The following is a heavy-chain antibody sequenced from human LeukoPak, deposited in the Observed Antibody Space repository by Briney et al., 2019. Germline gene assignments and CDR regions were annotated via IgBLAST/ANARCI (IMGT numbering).Heavy chain of an antibody. J-gene: IGHJ4*02. V-gene: IGHV4-4*02. CDR1: GGSISSSNR. CDR3: ARVNGSVYGDYADY. CDR2: IYHSGST. D-gene: IGHD4-17*01. Sequence: SETLSLTCAVSGGSISSSNRWSWVRQPPGKGLEWIGEIYHSGSTNYNPSLKSRVTISVDKSKNQFSLKLSSVTAADTAVYYCARVNGSVYGDYADYWGQGTLVTVSS.